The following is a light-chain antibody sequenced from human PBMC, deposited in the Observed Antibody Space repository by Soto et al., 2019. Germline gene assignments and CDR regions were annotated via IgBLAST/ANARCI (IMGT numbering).Light chain of an antibody. CDR3: QQYNSYSRT. Sequence: EIVLTQSPGTLSLSPGERATLSCRASQSVSSSYLVWHQQKPGQAPRLLIYAASRRATGIPDRFSGSGSGTEFTLTISSLQPDDFATYYCQQYNSYSRTFGQGAKVDIK. CDR1: QSVSSSY. V-gene: IGKV3-20*01. J-gene: IGKJ1*01. CDR2: AAS.